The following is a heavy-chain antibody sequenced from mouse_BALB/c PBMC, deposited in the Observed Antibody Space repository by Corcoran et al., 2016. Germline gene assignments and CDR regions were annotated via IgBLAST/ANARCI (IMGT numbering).Heavy chain of an antibody. CDR3: ARRAPFDTMASFDY. Sequence: QVTLKESGPGILQPSQTLSLTCSFSGFSLSTSGMGVSWIRQPSGKGLEWLAHIYWDDDKRYNPSLKSRLTISKDTSSNQVFLKITSVDTADTATYYCARRAPFDTMASFDYWGQGTTLTVSS. CDR2: IYWDDDK. J-gene: IGHJ2*01. D-gene: IGHD1-1*02. V-gene: IGHV8-12*01. CDR1: GFSLSTSGMG.